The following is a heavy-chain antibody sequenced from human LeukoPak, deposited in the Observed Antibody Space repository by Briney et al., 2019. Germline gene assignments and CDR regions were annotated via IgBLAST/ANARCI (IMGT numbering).Heavy chain of an antibody. CDR1: GGSISPYY. D-gene: IGHD6-25*01. V-gene: IGHV4-59*08. CDR3: ARYGSGVWFDP. J-gene: IGHJ5*02. Sequence: SETLSLTCTVSGGSISPYYWSWIRQPPGRGLEWIGYVLYSGSTNYSPSLKSRVAISLDTSKKQFSLKLSSVTAADTAIYYCARYGSGVWFDPWGQGTLVTVSS. CDR2: VLYSGST.